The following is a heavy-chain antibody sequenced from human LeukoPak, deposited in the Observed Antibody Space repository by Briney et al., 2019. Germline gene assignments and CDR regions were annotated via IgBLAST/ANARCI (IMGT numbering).Heavy chain of an antibody. Sequence: PSETLSLTCAVYGGSFSGYYWSWIRQPPGKGLEWIGEINHSGSTNYNPSLKSRVTISVDTSKNQFSLKLSSVTAADTAVYYCARLPPKRYYGMDVWGKGTTVTVSS. CDR3: ARLPPKRYYGMDV. CDR1: GGSFSGYY. CDR2: INHSGST. J-gene: IGHJ6*04. D-gene: IGHD2-15*01. V-gene: IGHV4-34*01.